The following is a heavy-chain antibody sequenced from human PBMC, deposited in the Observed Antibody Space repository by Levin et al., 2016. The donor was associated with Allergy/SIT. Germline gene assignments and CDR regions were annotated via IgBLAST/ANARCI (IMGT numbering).Heavy chain of an antibody. CDR1: GFAFNSYS. Sequence: GESLKISCAASGFAFNSYSMNWVRQAPGKGLEWVSSIIISSSSIYYADSVKGRFTISRDNARNTVYLQMNSLTADDTAVYYCARAIASGSLWGQGTLVTVSS. D-gene: IGHD2-21*01. J-gene: IGHJ4*02. V-gene: IGHV3-21*01. CDR3: ARAIASGSL. CDR2: IIISSSSI.